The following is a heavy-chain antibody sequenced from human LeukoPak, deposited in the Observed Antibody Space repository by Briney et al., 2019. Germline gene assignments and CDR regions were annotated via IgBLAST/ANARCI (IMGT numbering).Heavy chain of an antibody. J-gene: IGHJ6*04. CDR2: ISYDGSYK. D-gene: IGHD2-2*01. V-gene: IGHV3-30-3*01. CDR3: ASHYQPYAPYFYGMDV. Sequence: GRSLRLSCAASGFTFSSYAMHWVRQAPGKGLEWVAVISYDGSYKYYADSVKGRFTISRDNSKNTLYLQMNSLRSEDTALYYCASHYQPYAPYFYGMDVWGKGTTVTVSS. CDR1: GFTFSSYA.